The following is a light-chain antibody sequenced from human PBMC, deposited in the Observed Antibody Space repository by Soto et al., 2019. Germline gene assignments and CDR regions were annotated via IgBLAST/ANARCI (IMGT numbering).Light chain of an antibody. CDR2: DAS. CDR1: QSISIY. CDR3: QQRSNWIT. Sequence: EIVLTQSPATLSLSPGERATLSCRASQSISIYVAWYQQKPGQAPRLLSYDASIRATGIPDRFSGSGSGTDFTLSISSLEPEDFAVYYCQQRSNWITFGQGTRLEIK. J-gene: IGKJ5*01. V-gene: IGKV3-11*01.